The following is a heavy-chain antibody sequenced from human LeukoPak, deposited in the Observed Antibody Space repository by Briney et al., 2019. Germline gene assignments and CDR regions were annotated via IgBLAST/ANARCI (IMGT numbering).Heavy chain of an antibody. D-gene: IGHD5-18*01. J-gene: IGHJ6*03. CDR2: ISAYNGDT. CDR1: GYTFTSYG. CDR3: ARAGYSYRYDYYYYMDV. Sequence: ASVKVSCKASGYTFTSYGISWVRQAPGQGLEWMGWISAYNGDTNYAQKLQGRVTMTTDTSTSTAYMELRSLRSDDTAVYYCARAGYSYRYDYYYYMDVWGKGTTVTVSS. V-gene: IGHV1-18*01.